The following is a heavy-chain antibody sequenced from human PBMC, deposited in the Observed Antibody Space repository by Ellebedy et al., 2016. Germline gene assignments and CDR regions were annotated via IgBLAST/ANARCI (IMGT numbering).Heavy chain of an antibody. J-gene: IGHJ4*02. CDR2: ISSNSDTI. CDR3: AREAPSESGRFYGPLDS. V-gene: IGHV3-48*04. CDR1: GFTFNNYA. D-gene: IGHD1-14*01. Sequence: GGSLRLXXAASGFTFNNYAMNWVRQPPGKGLEWISFISSNSDTIYYADSVQGRFTISRDNAEKSVFLQMNSLRVEDTAIYYCAREAPSESGRFYGPLDSWGQGTLLTVSS.